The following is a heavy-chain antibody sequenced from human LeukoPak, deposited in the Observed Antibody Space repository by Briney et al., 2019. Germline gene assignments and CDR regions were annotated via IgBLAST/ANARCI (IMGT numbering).Heavy chain of an antibody. CDR3: ARDQGSFDY. CDR1: GFTFSSYW. V-gene: IGHV3-74*01. J-gene: IGHJ4*02. CDR2: IRSDGIGT. Sequence: GGSLRLSCAASGFTFSSYWMHWIRQAPGKGLVWVSRIRSDGIGTSYADSVRGRFTISRDNAKNTVYLQMNSLRAEDTAVYYCARDQGSFDYWGQGTLVTVSS.